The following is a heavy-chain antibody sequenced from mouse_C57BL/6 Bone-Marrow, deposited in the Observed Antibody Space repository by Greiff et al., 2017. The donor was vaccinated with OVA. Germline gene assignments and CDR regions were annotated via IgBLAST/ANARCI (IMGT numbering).Heavy chain of an antibody. CDR1: GYTFTSYG. V-gene: IGHV1-81*01. Sequence: VKLQESGAELARPGASVKLSCKASGYTFTSYGISWVKQRTGPGLEWIGEIYPRSGNTYYNEKFKGKATLTADKSSSTAYMELRSLTSEDSAVYFCARWKVHYYGSSYWYFDVWGTGTTVTVSS. CDR3: ARWKVHYYGSSYWYFDV. D-gene: IGHD1-1*01. CDR2: IYPRSGNT. J-gene: IGHJ1*03.